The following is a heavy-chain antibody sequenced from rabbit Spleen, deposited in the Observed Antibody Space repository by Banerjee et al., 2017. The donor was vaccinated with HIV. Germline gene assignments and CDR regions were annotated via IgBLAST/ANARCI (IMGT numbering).Heavy chain of an antibody. V-gene: IGHV1S39*01. CDR2: IDPVFGSA. J-gene: IGHJ4*01. CDR1: GFDLSSYG. CDR3: ARDLVAVIGWNFNL. D-gene: IGHD5-1*01. Sequence: QEQLKETGGGLLQPGGSLTLSCKASGFDLSSYGVSWVRQAPGKGLEWIGYIDPVFGSAYYASWAKGRFTISKTSSTTVTLQMTSLTAADTATYFCARDLVAVIGWNFNLWGQGTLVTVS.